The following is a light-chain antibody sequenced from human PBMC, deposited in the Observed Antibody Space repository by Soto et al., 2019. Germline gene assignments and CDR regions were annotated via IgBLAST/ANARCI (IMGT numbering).Light chain of an antibody. CDR2: DNN. CDR1: SSNIGNNY. Sequence: QSLLTQPPSVSAAPGQKVTISCSGSSSNIGNNYVSWYQQLPGTAPKLLIYDNNKRPSGIPDRSSGSKSGTSATLGITGLQTGDEADYYCGTWDSSLSAVVFGGGTKLTVL. J-gene: IGLJ2*01. CDR3: GTWDSSLSAVV. V-gene: IGLV1-51*01.